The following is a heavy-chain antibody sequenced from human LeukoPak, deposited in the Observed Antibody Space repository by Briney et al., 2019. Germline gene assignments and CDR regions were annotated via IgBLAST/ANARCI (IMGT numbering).Heavy chain of an antibody. V-gene: IGHV3-11*04. J-gene: IGHJ4*02. CDR3: ARARRSSGWYLPDY. Sequence: GGSLRLSCAACGFTFSDYYMNWVRQAPGKGLEWVSYISSSGSTIYYANSVQGRFTVSRDNAKNSLYLQMNSLRAEDTAVYYCARARRSSGWYLPDYWGQGTLVTVSS. CDR1: GFTFSDYY. CDR2: ISSSGSTI. D-gene: IGHD6-19*01.